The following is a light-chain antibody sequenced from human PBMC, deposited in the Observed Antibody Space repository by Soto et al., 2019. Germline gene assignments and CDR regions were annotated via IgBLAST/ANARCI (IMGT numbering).Light chain of an antibody. V-gene: IGKV3-11*01. CDR2: DAS. CDR1: QSVGSY. J-gene: IGKJ4*01. CDR3: QQRSNWPLT. Sequence: EIVLTQSPATLSLSPGERATLSCRASQSVGSYLAWYQQKPGQAPRLLIYDASSRATGIPARFSGSGSGTDFTLTISSLEPEDFAVYYCQQRSNWPLTFGGGNKVDIK.